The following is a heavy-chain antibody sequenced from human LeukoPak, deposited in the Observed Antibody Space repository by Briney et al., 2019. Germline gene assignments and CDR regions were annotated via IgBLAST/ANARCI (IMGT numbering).Heavy chain of an antibody. Sequence: SETLSLTCSVYGAAINGFSWSWIRQTPEKGLEWIGYVSQRGATTTNPSLKTRVSITADTSKSQFSLKMTSVTAADTAIYYCARERSGSYYTFDVWGPGTMVSVS. CDR1: GAAINGFS. V-gene: IGHV4-59*13. CDR2: VSQRGAT. CDR3: ARERSGSYYTFDV. D-gene: IGHD1-26*01. J-gene: IGHJ3*01.